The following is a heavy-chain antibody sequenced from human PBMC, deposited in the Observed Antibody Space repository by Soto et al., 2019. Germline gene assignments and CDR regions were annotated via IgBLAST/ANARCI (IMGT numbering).Heavy chain of an antibody. CDR1: GGSISSGGYS. CDR3: ARGRGMIVHY. V-gene: IGHV4-30-2*01. CDR2: IYHSGST. J-gene: IGHJ4*02. D-gene: IGHD3-22*01. Sequence: QLQLQESGSGLVKPSQTLSLTCAVSGGSISSGGYSWSWIRQPPGKGLEWIGYIYHSGSTYYNPSLKGRVTISVDRSKNQCSMNLSSVTAADTAVYYCARGRGMIVHYWGQGTLDTVSS.